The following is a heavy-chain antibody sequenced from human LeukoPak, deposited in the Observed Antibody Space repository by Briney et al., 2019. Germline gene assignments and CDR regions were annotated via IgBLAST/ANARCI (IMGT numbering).Heavy chain of an antibody. Sequence: GGSLRLSCAASGFTFGSSWMIWVRQAPGEGLEWVANINHRGSDQRYVDSVKGRFTISRDNAKNTLYLQMNSLRAEDTAVYYCARDAVDTANAVWGQGTTVTVSS. V-gene: IGHV3-7*01. J-gene: IGHJ6*02. CDR1: GFTFGSSW. CDR2: INHRGSDQ. CDR3: ARDAVDTANAV. D-gene: IGHD5-18*01.